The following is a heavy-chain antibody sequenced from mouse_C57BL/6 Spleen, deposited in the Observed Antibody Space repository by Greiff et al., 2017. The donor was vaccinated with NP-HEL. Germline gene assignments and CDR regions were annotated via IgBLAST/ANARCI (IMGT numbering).Heavy chain of an antibody. CDR3: ARGDIGYYDYFDY. CDR1: GYSFTDYN. V-gene: IGHV1-39*01. J-gene: IGHJ2*01. D-gene: IGHD2-1*01. CDR2: INPNYGTT. Sequence: VQLKQSGPELVKPGASVKISCKASGYSFTDYNMNWVKQSNGKSLEWIGVINPNYGTTSYNQKFKGKATLTVDQSSSTAYMQLNSLTSEDSAVDYWARGDIGYYDYFDYWGQGTTLTVSA.